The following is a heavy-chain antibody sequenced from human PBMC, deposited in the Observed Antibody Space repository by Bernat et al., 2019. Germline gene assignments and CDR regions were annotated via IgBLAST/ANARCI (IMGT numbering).Heavy chain of an antibody. J-gene: IGHJ5*02. D-gene: IGHD3-10*01. Sequence: EVQLVESGGGLVQPGGSLRLSCAASGFTFSSYWMHWVRQAPGKGLVWFSRINSDGSSTSYADPVKGRFTISRDNAKNTLYLQMNSLRAEDTAVYYCARDTADYYGSGTLNWFDPWGQGTLVTVSS. CDR3: ARDTADYYGSGTLNWFDP. CDR2: INSDGSST. CDR1: GFTFSSYW. V-gene: IGHV3-74*01.